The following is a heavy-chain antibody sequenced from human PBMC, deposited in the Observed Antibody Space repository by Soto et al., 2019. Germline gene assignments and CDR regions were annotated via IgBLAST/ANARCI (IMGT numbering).Heavy chain of an antibody. V-gene: IGHV4-4*07. D-gene: IGHD5-18*01. CDR3: ARDNWDSPVVPDY. CDR1: GGSISSYY. Sequence: SETLSLTCTVSGGSISSYYWNWIRQPAGKGLEWIGRMSTSGSTNYNPSLKSRVTMSVDTSKNQFSLKLSSVTAADTAVYYCARDNWDSPVVPDYWGQGTLVTVSS. CDR2: MSTSGST. J-gene: IGHJ4*02.